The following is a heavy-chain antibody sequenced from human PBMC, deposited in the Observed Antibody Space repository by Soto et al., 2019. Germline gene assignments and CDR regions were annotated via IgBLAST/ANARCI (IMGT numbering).Heavy chain of an antibody. D-gene: IGHD3-10*01. CDR3: ARGPYGSGIPQPNDAFDI. CDR1: GYTFTSYA. Sequence: ASVKVSCKASGYTFTSYAMRWVRQAPGQRLEWMGWISADNGNTNYAQKLQGRVTMTTDTSTSTAYMELRSLRSDDTAVYYCARGPYGSGIPQPNDAFDIWGQGTMVTVSS. J-gene: IGHJ3*02. CDR2: ISADNGNT. V-gene: IGHV1-18*01.